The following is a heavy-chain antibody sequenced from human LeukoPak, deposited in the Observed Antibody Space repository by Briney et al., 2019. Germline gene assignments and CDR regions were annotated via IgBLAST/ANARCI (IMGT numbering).Heavy chain of an antibody. V-gene: IGHV3-48*01. CDR2: ISSSSSTI. CDR3: ASSLRFLEWPYPGY. J-gene: IGHJ4*02. D-gene: IGHD3-3*01. Sequence: SGGSLRLSCAASGFTFSSYSMNWVRQAPGKGLEWVSYISSSSSTIYYADSVKGRFTISRDNAKNSLYLQMNSLRAEDTAVYYCASSLRFLEWPYPGYWGQGTLVTVSS. CDR1: GFTFSSYS.